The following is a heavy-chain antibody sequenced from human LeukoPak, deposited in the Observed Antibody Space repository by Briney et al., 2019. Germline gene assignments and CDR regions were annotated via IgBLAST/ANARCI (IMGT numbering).Heavy chain of an antibody. CDR2: IYYSGST. V-gene: IGHV4-39*01. CDR3: ARPPPPRYSSSPGGDY. Sequence: SETLSLTCTVSGGSISSSSYYWGWIRQPPGKGLEWIGSIYYSGSTYYNPSLKSRVTISVDTSKNQFSLKLSSVTAADTAVYYCARPPPPRYSSSPGGDYWGQGTLVTVSS. J-gene: IGHJ4*02. D-gene: IGHD6-13*01. CDR1: GGSISSSSYY.